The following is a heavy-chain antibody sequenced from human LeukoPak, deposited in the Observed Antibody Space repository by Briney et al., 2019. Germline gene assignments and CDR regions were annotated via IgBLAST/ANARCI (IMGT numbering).Heavy chain of an antibody. CDR1: GFTFSSYE. CDR2: ISSSGSTI. V-gene: IGHV3-48*03. J-gene: IGHJ4*02. Sequence: HAGGSLRLSCAASGFTFSSYEMNWVRQAPGKGLEWVSYISSSGSTIYYADSVKGRFTISRDNAKNSLYLQMNSLRAEDTAVYYCARILDSAWGELGYWGQGTLVTVSS. CDR3: ARILDSAWGELGY. D-gene: IGHD6-19*01.